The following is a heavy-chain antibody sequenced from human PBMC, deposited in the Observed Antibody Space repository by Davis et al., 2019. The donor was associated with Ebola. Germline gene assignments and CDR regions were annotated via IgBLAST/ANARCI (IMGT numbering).Heavy chain of an antibody. CDR3: AREGELWITFPDY. CDR1: GGSISSYY. J-gene: IGHJ4*02. V-gene: IGHV4-59*01. Sequence: MPSETLSLTCTVSGGSISSYYWSWIRQPPGKGLEWIGYIYYSGSTNYNPSLKSRVTISVDTSKNQFSLKLSSVTAADTAVYYCAREGELWITFPDYWGQGILVTVTS. CDR2: IYYSGST. D-gene: IGHD3-16*01.